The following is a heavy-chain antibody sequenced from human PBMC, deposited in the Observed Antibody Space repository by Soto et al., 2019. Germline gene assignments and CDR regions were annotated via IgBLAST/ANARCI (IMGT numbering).Heavy chain of an antibody. CDR2: ISYDGSNK. Sequence: GGSLRLSCAASGFTFSSYGMHWVRQAPGKGLEWVAVISYDGSNKYYADSVKGRFTISRDNSKNTLYLQMNSLRAEDTAVYYCAKDLFPRRLSYMDVWGKGTTVTVSS. CDR1: GFTFSSYG. J-gene: IGHJ6*03. CDR3: AKDLFPRRLSYMDV. V-gene: IGHV3-30*18. D-gene: IGHD4-17*01.